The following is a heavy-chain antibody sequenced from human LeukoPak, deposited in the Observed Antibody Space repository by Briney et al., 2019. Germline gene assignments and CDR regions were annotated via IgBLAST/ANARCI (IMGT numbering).Heavy chain of an antibody. CDR2: IIPIFGTA. D-gene: IGHD3-10*01. CDR3: ASLALPIFTMVRGVIIGPLDY. CDR1: GSTFSSYA. J-gene: IGHJ4*02. Sequence: SVKVSCKASGSTFSSYAISWVRQAPGQGLEWMGGIIPIFGTANYAQKFQGRVTITTDESTSTAYMELSSLRSEDTAVYYCASLALPIFTMVRGVIIGPLDYWGQGTLVTVSS. V-gene: IGHV1-69*05.